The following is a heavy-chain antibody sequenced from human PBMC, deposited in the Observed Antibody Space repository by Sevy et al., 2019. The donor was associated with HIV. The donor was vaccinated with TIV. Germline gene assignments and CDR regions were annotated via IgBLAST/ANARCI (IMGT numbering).Heavy chain of an antibody. J-gene: IGHJ5*02. CDR1: GFSISNNY. Sequence: GGSLRLSCAASGFSISNNYTAWVRQAPGKGLEWVTVMYSGGSPYYADSVKGRFALSSDISKNTVYLQMNSLRAEDTAVYYCARGYCGGGSCTAFDPWGQGTLVTVSS. V-gene: IGHV3-53*01. D-gene: IGHD2-21*01. CDR3: ARGYCGGGSCTAFDP. CDR2: MYSGGSP.